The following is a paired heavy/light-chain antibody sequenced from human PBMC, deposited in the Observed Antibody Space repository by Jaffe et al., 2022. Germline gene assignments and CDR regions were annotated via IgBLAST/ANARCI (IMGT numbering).Heavy chain of an antibody. V-gene: IGHV1-69*08. Sequence: QVQLVQSGTEVKKPGSSVRVSCKASGGTFSTETISWVRQAPGQGLEWMGRIVPIIGTTTYTQKFQGRVTFTADKSTSTVYMDLSGLRSEDTAVYYCARGQGQFSNDIWGQGTLVIVSS. CDR2: IVPIIGTT. J-gene: IGHJ4*02. D-gene: IGHD6-6*01. CDR1: GGTFSTET. CDR3: ARGQGQFSNDI.
Light chain of an antibody. CDR1: QDITDY. Sequence: DIQMTQSPSSLSASVGDRVTITCQASQDITDYLNWYQQKAGKAPELLIFDASNLKTGVPSRFTGSGSGTDFSFTITSLQPEDVATYYCQQYVNLPLTFGGGTKVEIK. J-gene: IGKJ4*01. CDR2: DAS. CDR3: QQYVNLPLT. V-gene: IGKV1-33*01.